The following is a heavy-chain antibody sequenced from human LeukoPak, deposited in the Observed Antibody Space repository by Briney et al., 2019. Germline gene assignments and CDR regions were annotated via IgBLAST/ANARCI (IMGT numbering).Heavy chain of an antibody. J-gene: IGHJ4*02. V-gene: IGHV3-53*01. Sequence: GSLRLSCAASGFTFSSNYMSWVRQAPGKGLEWVSVIYSGGSTYYADSVKGRFTISRDNSKNTLYLQMNSLRAEDTAVYYCAREGYYYDSSGYYYAFDYWGQGTLVTVSS. CDR3: AREGYYYDSSGYYYAFDY. CDR1: GFTFSSNY. D-gene: IGHD3-22*01. CDR2: IYSGGST.